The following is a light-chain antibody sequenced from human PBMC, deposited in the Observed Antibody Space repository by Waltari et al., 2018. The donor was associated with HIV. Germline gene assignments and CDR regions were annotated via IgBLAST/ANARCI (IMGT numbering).Light chain of an antibody. Sequence: DIQMTQSPSSLSASVGDRVTITCRASQSITSYLNWYQQKPGKAPKRLICAASSLQSEVPSRFSVSGSGTDFTLTISSLQPEDFATYYCQQSYSPPGLTFCGGTNVEIK. CDR1: QSITSY. CDR3: QQSYSPPGLT. CDR2: AAS. J-gene: IGKJ4*01. V-gene: IGKV1-39*01.